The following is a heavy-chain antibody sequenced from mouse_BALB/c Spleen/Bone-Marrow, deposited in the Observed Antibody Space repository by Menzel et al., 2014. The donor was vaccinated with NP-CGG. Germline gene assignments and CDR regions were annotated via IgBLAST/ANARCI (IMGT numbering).Heavy chain of an antibody. D-gene: IGHD3-3*01. V-gene: IGHV1-80*01. CDR3: ARSQGGYWYSNV. CDR2: IYPGDGDT. J-gene: IGHJ1*01. Sequence: QVQLKESGAELVRPGSSVKISCKASGYAFSSYWMNWVKQRPGQGLEWIGQIYPGDGDTNYNGKFKGKATLTADKSSSTAYMQLSSLTSEDSAVYFCARSQGGYWYSNVWGAGTTVTVSS. CDR1: GYAFSSYW.